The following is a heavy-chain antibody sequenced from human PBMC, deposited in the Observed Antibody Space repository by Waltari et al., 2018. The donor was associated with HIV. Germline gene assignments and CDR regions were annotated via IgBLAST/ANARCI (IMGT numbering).Heavy chain of an antibody. V-gene: IGHV3-30*02. CDR2: MRYDGTNK. D-gene: IGHD4-4*01. J-gene: IGHJ6*02. CDR1: GFTFTGYD. CDR3: AKEGATLTTSAYFYYYGMDV. Sequence: QVQLVESGGGVVQPGGSLRLSCAASGFTFTGYDIHWFRQVPGKGLEWVAFMRYDGTNKYYADSVKGRFTISRDNSKNSLYLQMNSLRAEDTALYYCAKEGATLTTSAYFYYYGMDVWGQGTTVTVSS.